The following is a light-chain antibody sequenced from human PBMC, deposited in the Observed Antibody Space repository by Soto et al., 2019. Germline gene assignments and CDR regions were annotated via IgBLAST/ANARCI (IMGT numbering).Light chain of an antibody. V-gene: IGLV2-14*01. J-gene: IGLJ1*01. Sequence: QSVLAQPASVSGSPGQSITISSTGTSSDVGGYNYVSWYQQHPGKAPKLMIYEVSNRPSGVSNRFSGSKSGNTASLTISGLQAEDEADYYCSSYTSSSTYVFGTGTKVTVL. CDR1: SSDVGGYNY. CDR3: SSYTSSSTYV. CDR2: EVS.